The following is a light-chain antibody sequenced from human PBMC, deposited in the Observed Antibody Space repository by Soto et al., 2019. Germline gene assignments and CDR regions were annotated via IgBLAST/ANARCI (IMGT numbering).Light chain of an antibody. Sequence: QSVLTQPASVSGSPGQSITISCTGTSSDVGAYNYVSWYQQHPGKAPKLMIYDVGDRPSGVSYRFSGSKSGNTASLTISGLQAADEADYFCSSFTSSMTNVFGSGTKVTVL. CDR1: SSDVGAYNY. J-gene: IGLJ1*01. CDR3: SSFTSSMTNV. V-gene: IGLV2-14*01. CDR2: DVG.